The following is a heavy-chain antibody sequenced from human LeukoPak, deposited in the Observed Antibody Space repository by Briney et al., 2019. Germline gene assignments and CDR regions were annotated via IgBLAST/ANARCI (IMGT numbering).Heavy chain of an antibody. CDR2: INHSGST. D-gene: IGHD6-13*01. Sequence: PSETLSLTCAVYGGSFSGYYWSWIRQPPGKGLEWIGEINHSGSTNYNPSLKSRVTISVDTSKNQFSLKLSSVTAADTAVYYCARRRPGYSSSWYRANWFDPWGQGTLVTVSS. CDR3: ARRRPGYSSSWYRANWFDP. J-gene: IGHJ5*02. V-gene: IGHV4-34*01. CDR1: GGSFSGYY.